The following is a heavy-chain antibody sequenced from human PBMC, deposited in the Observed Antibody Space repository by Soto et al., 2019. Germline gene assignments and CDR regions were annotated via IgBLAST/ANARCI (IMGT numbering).Heavy chain of an antibody. CDR2: IYPGDSDT. CDR3: ARFVSEKYYYDISGYYPRGNYYYGMDV. Sequence: PGESLKISCKVSGYSFTSYWIGWVRQMPGKGLEWMGIIYPGDSDTRYSPSFQGQVTISADKSISTAYLQWSSLKASDTAMYYCARFVSEKYYYDISGYYPRGNYYYGMDVWGQGTTVTVSS. CDR1: GYSFTSYW. D-gene: IGHD3-22*01. J-gene: IGHJ6*02. V-gene: IGHV5-51*01.